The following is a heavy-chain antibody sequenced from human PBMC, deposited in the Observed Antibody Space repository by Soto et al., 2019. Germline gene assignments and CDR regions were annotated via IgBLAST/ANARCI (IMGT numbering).Heavy chain of an antibody. J-gene: IGHJ4*02. V-gene: IGHV3-23*01. CDR1: GFTFSSYA. Sequence: EVQLLESGGGLVQPGGSLRLSCAASGFTFSSYAMSWVRQAPGKGLEWVSAISGSGGSTYYADSVKGRFTISRDTSKNTLYLQMNSLRAEDTAVYYCAKVRDGSGSYYEYYFDYWGQGTLVTVSS. CDR3: AKVRDGSGSYYEYYFDY. D-gene: IGHD3-10*01. CDR2: ISGSGGST.